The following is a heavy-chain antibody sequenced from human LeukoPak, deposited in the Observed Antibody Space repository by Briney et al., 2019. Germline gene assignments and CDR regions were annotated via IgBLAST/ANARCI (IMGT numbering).Heavy chain of an antibody. D-gene: IGHD2-15*01. CDR1: GYTFTGFY. Sequence: ASEKVSCKASGYTFTGFYMHWVRQASGQGLEYMGWINPKSGDTDYAQKFQGRVTMTRDTSISTVYIEVSGLRSDDTAVYYCARDKSDCRDDRCYSKRNDFWGQGTLVTVSS. CDR2: INPKSGDT. V-gene: IGHV1-2*02. J-gene: IGHJ4*02. CDR3: ARDKSDCRDDRCYSKRNDF.